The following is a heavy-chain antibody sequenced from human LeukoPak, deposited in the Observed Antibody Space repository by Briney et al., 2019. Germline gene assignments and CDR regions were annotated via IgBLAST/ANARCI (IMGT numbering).Heavy chain of an antibody. J-gene: IGHJ4*02. CDR1: GFTFSSYW. CDR2: INSGGSST. Sequence: GGSLRLSCAASGFTFSSYWMHWVRQAPGKGLVWVSRINSGGSSTSYADSVKGRFTISRDNAKNTLYLQMNSLRAEDTAVYYCARELRDGYNWVDYWGQGTLVTVSS. V-gene: IGHV3-74*01. CDR3: ARELRDGYNWVDY. D-gene: IGHD5-24*01.